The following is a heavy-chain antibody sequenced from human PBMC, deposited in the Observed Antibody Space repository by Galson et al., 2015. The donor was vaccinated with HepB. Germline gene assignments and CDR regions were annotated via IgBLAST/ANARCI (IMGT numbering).Heavy chain of an antibody. CDR3: ASLGELSPRYFGL. J-gene: IGHJ2*01. Sequence: SLRLSCAASGFTFSDYYMSWIRQAPGKGLEWVSYISSSSSYTNYADSVKGRFTISRDNAKNSLYLQMNSLRAEDTAVYYCASLGELSPRYFGLWGRSTLVTVAS. V-gene: IGHV3-11*03. CDR1: GFTFSDYY. CDR2: ISSSSSYT. D-gene: IGHD3-16*02.